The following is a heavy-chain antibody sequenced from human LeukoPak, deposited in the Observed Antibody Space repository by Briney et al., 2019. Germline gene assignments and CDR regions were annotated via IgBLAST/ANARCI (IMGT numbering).Heavy chain of an antibody. V-gene: IGHV4-34*01. CDR2: INHSGST. J-gene: IGHJ4*02. D-gene: IGHD3-22*01. CDR3: ARYYYDTSGYYHDY. CDR1: GGSFSGYY. Sequence: SETLSLTCAVYGGSFSGYYWSWIRQPPGKGLEWIGEINHSGSTNYNPSLKSRVTISVDTSKNQFSLKLSSVTAADTAVYYCARYYYDTSGYYHDYWGQGTLVTVSS.